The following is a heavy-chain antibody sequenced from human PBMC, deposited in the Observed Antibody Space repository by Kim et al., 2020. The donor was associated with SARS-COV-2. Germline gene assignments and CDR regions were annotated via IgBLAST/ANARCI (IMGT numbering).Heavy chain of an antibody. Sequence: STYYADSVKGRFTISRDNSKNTLYLQMNSLRAEDTAVYYCAKDSGQLLDYWSQGTLVTVSS. CDR2: ST. CDR3: AKDSGQLLDY. V-gene: IGHV3-23*01. J-gene: IGHJ4*02. D-gene: IGHD2-2*01.